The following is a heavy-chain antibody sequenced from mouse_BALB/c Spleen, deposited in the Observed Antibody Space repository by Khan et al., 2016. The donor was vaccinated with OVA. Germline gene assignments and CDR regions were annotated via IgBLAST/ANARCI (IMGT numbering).Heavy chain of an antibody. CDR3: ARDRIDY. J-gene: IGHJ2*01. CDR2: INPSAGYT. V-gene: IGHV1-4*01. CDR1: GYTFTSYW. Sequence: QVQLKQSRAELATPGASVNMSCKASGYTFTSYWMHWVKQSPGQGLEWIGYINPSAGYTDYNQKFKDTATLTADKASSTAYMQLSSLTSEDSAVYYCARDRIDYWGQGTTLTVSS.